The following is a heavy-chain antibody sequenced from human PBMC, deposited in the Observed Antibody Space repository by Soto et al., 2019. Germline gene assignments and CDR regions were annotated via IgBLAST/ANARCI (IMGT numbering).Heavy chain of an antibody. CDR1: GYPVTAYY. V-gene: IGHV1-2*02. CDR3: ARGGGVGVAGSAAFDM. Sequence: QLHLVQSGAVVKKPGASVTVSCSASGYPVTAYYMHWVRQAPGRGLEWMGGINPATGAAKYTQTFRGRVTMTRDPSTSTAFMELSGLKSEATAFFFCARGGGVGVAGSAAFDMWGQGTLVTVSS. CDR2: INPATGAA. D-gene: IGHD3-3*01. J-gene: IGHJ3*02.